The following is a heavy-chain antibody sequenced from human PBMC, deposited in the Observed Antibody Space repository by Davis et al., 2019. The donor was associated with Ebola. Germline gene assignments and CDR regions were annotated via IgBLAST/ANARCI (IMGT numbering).Heavy chain of an antibody. D-gene: IGHD6-13*01. CDR2: IYHSGST. CDR3: ARDSSSTWYDDIFGGGRRYYHYGMDV. Sequence: SETLSLTCAVYGGSFSGNYWNWIRQPPGKGLEWIGSIYHSGSTYYNPSLESRVTISIDTSKNQFSLKLNSVTAADTAVYYCARDSSSTWYDDIFGGGRRYYHYGMDVWGQGTTVTVSS. CDR1: GGSFSGNY. J-gene: IGHJ6*02. V-gene: IGHV4-34*01.